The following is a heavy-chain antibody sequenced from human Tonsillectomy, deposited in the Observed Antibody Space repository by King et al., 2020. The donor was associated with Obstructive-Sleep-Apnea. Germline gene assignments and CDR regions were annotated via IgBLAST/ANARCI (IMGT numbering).Heavy chain of an antibody. D-gene: IGHD5-12*01. CDR1: GGSINNYY. CDR2: VYYSGNT. CDR3: ARHRGVEDYGGYGDYFDY. J-gene: IGHJ4*02. V-gene: IGHV4-59*08. Sequence: QVQLQESGPGLVKPSETLSLTCSVSGGSINNYYWSWIRQPPGKGLEWIGYVYYSGNTNFNPSLKSRVTISADTSKIHFSLRLSSVTAADTAVYYCARHRGVEDYGGYGDYFDYWGQGTLVTVSS.